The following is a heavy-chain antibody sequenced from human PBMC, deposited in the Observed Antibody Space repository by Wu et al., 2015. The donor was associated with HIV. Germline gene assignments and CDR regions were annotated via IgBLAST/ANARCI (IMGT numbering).Heavy chain of an antibody. D-gene: IGHD3-22*01. CDR1: GYTFTGYY. Sequence: QVQLVQSGAEVKKPGASVKVSCKASGYTFTGYYMHWVRQAPGQGLEWMGWINPNSGGTNYAQKFQGRVTMTRDTSISTAYMELSRLRSDDTAVYYCARDRRYYDSSGYYHSIRDIPDAFDIWAKGQWSPSLQ. J-gene: IGHJ3*02. V-gene: IGHV1-2*02. CDR2: INPNSGGT. CDR3: ARDRRYYDSSGYYHSIRDIPDAFDI.